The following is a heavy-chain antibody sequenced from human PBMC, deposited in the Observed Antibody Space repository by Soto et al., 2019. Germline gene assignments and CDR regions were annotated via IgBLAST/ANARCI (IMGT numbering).Heavy chain of an antibody. D-gene: IGHD5-12*01. V-gene: IGHV4-30-2*01. CDR3: AAGGGLPRYY. CDR1: GGSISSGGYS. Sequence: PSETLSLTCAVSGGSISSGGYSWSVIRQPPGKGLEWIGYIYHSGSTYYNPSLKSRVTISVDRSKNQFSLKLSSVTAADTAVYYCAAGGGLPRYYWGKGTLVTVSS. J-gene: IGHJ4*02. CDR2: IYHSGST.